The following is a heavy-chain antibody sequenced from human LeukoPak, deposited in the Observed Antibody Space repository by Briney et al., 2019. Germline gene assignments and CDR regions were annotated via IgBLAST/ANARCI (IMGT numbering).Heavy chain of an antibody. V-gene: IGHV4-34*01. J-gene: IGHJ5*02. CDR1: GGSFSGYY. CDR2: INHSGST. Sequence: SETLSLTCAVYGGSFSGYYWSWIRQPPGKGLEWIGEINHSGSTNYNPSLKSRVTISVDTSKNQFSLKLSSVTAADTAVYYCVRARTRYYYGSGSYYNAWFDPWGQGTLVTVSS. CDR3: VRARTRYYYGSGSYYNAWFDP. D-gene: IGHD3-10*01.